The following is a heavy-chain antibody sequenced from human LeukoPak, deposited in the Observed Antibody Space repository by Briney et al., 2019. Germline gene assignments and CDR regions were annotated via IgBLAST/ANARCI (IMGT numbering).Heavy chain of an antibody. J-gene: IGHJ4*02. CDR3: SLLWFGELLRADSYLIDY. CDR1: GITVSSNY. V-gene: IGHV3-53*01. CDR2: IYTGGNT. D-gene: IGHD3-10*01. Sequence: GGSLRLSCAASGITVSSNYMNWVRQAPGKGLECVSLIYTGGNTFYADSVKGRFTISRDISKNTLYLQMNSLRAEDTAVYYCSLLWFGELLRADSYLIDYWGQGIRVTVSS.